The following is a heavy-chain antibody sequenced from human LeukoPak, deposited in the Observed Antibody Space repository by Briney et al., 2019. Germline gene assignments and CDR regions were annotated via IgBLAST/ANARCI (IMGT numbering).Heavy chain of an antibody. Sequence: SETLSLTCAVYGGSFSGYYWSWIRQPPGKGLEWIGEINHSGSTNYNPSLKSRVTISVDTSKDQFSLKLSSVTAADTAVYYCARARSYYDFWSGYHRVFDYWGQGTLVTVSS. V-gene: IGHV4-34*01. J-gene: IGHJ4*02. CDR1: GGSFSGYY. D-gene: IGHD3-3*01. CDR3: ARARSYYDFWSGYHRVFDY. CDR2: INHSGST.